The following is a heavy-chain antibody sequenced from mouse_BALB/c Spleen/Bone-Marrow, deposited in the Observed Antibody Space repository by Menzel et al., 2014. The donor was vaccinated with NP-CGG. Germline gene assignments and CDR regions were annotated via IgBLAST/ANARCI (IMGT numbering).Heavy chain of an antibody. CDR3: AREAAYYGNYGDDY. Sequence: EVQLQQSGPELVKPGASVKMSCKASGYTFTSYVMHWVKQKPGQGLEWIGYINPYNDGTKYNEKFKGKATLTSDKSSSTAYMELNSLTSEDSAVYYCAREAAYYGNYGDDYWGQGTTLTVSS. D-gene: IGHD2-10*01. V-gene: IGHV1-14*01. CDR2: INPYNDGT. J-gene: IGHJ2*01. CDR1: GYTFTSYV.